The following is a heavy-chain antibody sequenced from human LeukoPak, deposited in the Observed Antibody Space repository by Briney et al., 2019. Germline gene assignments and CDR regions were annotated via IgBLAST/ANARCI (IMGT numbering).Heavy chain of an antibody. V-gene: IGHV3-74*01. Sequence: PGGSLRLSCAASGFTFSSDWMHWVRQAPGKGLVWVSRINHNGNSIHYAASVKGRFTIATYHAKNTPHLQMNSLRAEDTAVYYCARVPGYSGYFYGMDIWGQGTTVTVSS. CDR3: ARVPGYSGYFYGMDI. D-gene: IGHD5-12*01. J-gene: IGHJ6*02. CDR2: INHNGNSI. CDR1: GFTFSSDW.